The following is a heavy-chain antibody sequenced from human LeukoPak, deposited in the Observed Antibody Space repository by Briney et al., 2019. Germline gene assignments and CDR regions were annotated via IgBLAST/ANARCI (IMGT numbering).Heavy chain of an antibody. D-gene: IGHD5-18*01. Sequence: GGSLRLSCAASGFTFSSYYMSWVRQAPGKGLEWVANINQDESEKSYVDSVKGRFTISRDNAKNSLYLQMSSLRVEDTAVYYCVRVSVDTASFDHWGQGTLVTVSS. J-gene: IGHJ4*02. CDR2: INQDESEK. V-gene: IGHV3-7*05. CDR1: GFTFSSYY. CDR3: VRVSVDTASFDH.